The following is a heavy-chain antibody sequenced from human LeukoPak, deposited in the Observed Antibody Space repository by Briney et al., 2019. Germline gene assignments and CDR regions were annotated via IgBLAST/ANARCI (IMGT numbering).Heavy chain of an antibody. D-gene: IGHD5-12*01. V-gene: IGHV1-69*13. CDR3: AREGIVRGYGGYDTGGAFDY. Sequence: GASVKVSCKASGGTFSSYAISWVRQAPGQGLEWMGGIIPIFGTANYAQKFQGRVTITADESTSTAYMELSSLRSEDTAVYYCAREGIVRGYGGYDTGGAFDYWGQGTLVTVSS. CDR1: GGTFSSYA. J-gene: IGHJ4*02. CDR2: IIPIFGTA.